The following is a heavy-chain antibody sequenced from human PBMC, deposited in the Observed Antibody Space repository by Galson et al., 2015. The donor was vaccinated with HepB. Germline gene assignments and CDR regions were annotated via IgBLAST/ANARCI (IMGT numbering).Heavy chain of an antibody. D-gene: IGHD2-2*01. CDR2: ISYDGSNK. CDR3: ARFSHSYPADEGSEFDY. Sequence: SCKASGYTFTSYAMHWVRQAPGKGLEWVAVISYDGSNKYYADSVKGRFTISRDNSKNTLYLQMNSLRAEDTAVYYCARFSHSYPADEGSEFDYWGQGTLVTVSS. V-gene: IGHV3-30*04. CDR1: GYTFTSYA. J-gene: IGHJ4*02.